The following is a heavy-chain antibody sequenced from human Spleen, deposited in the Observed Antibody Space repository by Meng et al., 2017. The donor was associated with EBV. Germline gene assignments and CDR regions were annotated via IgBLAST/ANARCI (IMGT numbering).Heavy chain of an antibody. CDR3: ATGISPAVPLDY. J-gene: IGHJ4*02. CDR2: IHHSGST. CDR1: GGSISSSKW. V-gene: IGHV4-4*02. Sequence: QVQLQESGPGLVKPSGTLSLTCAVSGGSISSSKWWTWVRQPPGKGLEWIGDIHHSGSTNYNPSLKSRVTISVDKSKNQVSLKLNSVTAADTAVYYCATGISPAVPLDYWGQGTLVTVSS. D-gene: IGHD6-13*01.